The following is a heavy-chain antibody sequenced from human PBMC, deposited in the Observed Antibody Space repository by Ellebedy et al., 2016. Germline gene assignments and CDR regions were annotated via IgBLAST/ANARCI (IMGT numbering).Heavy chain of an antibody. D-gene: IGHD3-22*01. CDR2: ISSSSSTI. J-gene: IGHJ4*02. Sequence: GGSLRLSCAASGFTFSSYSMNWVRQAPGKGLEWVSYISSSSSTIYYADSVKGRFTISRDNAKNSLYLQMNSLRDEDTAVYYCASGDSSGYYYGYWGQGTLVTVSP. V-gene: IGHV3-48*02. CDR3: ASGDSSGYYYGY. CDR1: GFTFSSYS.